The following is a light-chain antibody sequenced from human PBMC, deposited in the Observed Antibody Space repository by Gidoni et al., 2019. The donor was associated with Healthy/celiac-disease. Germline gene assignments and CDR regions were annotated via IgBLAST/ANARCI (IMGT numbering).Light chain of an antibody. CDR2: GAS. CDR1: QSVSSN. Sequence: EIVMTQSPATLSVSPGERATLSCRASQSVSSNLAWYQQKPGQAPRLLIYGASTRATGIPARFSGSGSGTEFTLTISSLQSEDFAVYSCQFRATCGQGTKLEIK. J-gene: IGKJ2*01. V-gene: IGKV3-15*01. CDR3: QFRAT.